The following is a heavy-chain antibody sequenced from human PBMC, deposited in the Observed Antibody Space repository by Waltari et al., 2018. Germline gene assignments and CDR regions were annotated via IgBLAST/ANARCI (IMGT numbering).Heavy chain of an antibody. V-gene: IGHV1-69-2*01. CDR2: IDPEDGET. CDR1: GDTSIDYF. J-gene: IGHJ4*02. D-gene: IGHD3-10*01. Sequence: EVQLVQSVAEVKKPRSAVKITCKASGDTSIDYFMHWVQQAPGKGLEWVGRIDPEDGETVYAEKFQGRVTITADTSTDTSYLELSSLRSDDTAVYYCAPLPGGSGQTFDYWGQGTLLTVSS. CDR3: APLPGGSGQTFDY.